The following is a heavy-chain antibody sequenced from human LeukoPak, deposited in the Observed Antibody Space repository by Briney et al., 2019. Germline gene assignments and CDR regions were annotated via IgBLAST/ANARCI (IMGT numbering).Heavy chain of an antibody. V-gene: IGHV3-23*01. CDR3: AKDTRSAGYYDFWSGPQEYFQH. CDR2: ISGSGGST. CDR1: GGTFSSYA. Sequence: SCKASGGTFSSYAMSWVRQAPGKGLEWVSAISGSGGSTYYADSVKGRFTISRDNSKNTLYLQMNSLRAEDTAVYYCAKDTRSAGYYDFWSGPQEYFQHWGQGTLVTVSS. D-gene: IGHD3-3*01. J-gene: IGHJ1*01.